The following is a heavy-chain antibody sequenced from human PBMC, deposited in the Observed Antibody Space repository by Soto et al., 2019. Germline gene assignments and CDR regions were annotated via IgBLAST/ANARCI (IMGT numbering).Heavy chain of an antibody. V-gene: IGHV4-31*03. CDR3: VVLMVYASNWFDP. CDR2: IYYSGST. Sequence: SETLSLTCTVSGGSISSGGYYWSWIRQHPGKGLEWIGYIYYSGSTYYNPSLKSRVTISVDTSKNQFSLKLSSVTAADTAVYYCVVLMVYASNWFDPWGQGTLVTVSS. D-gene: IGHD2-8*01. CDR1: GGSISSGGYY. J-gene: IGHJ5*02.